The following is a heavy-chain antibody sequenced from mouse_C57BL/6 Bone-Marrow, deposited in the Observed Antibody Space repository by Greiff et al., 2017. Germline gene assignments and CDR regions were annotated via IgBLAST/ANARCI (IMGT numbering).Heavy chain of an antibody. CDR1: GFTFSSYA. V-gene: IGHV5-4*01. CDR2: ISDGGSYT. CDR3: AREGTAQATYYAMDY. J-gene: IGHJ4*01. D-gene: IGHD3-2*02. Sequence: EVKLQESGGGLVKPGGSLKLSCAASGFTFSSYAMSWVRQTPDKRLAWVATISDGGSYTYYPDNVKGRFTMSRDNAKNNLYLQMSHLKSEDTAMYYCAREGTAQATYYAMDYWGQGTSVTVSS.